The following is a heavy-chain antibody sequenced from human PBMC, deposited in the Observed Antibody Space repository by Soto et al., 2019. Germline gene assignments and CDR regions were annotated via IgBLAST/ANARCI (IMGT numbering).Heavy chain of an antibody. CDR3: ARNLGWNYPHDAFDI. D-gene: IGHD1-7*01. CDR2: IYSGVST. Sequence: GGSLRLSCAASGFSVISSYMSWVRQAPGKGLEWVSVIYSGVSTYYADSVTGRFTISRDNSKNTLYLQMNSLRAEDTAVYYCARNLGWNYPHDAFDIWGQGTMVTVSS. CDR1: GFSVISSY. J-gene: IGHJ3*02. V-gene: IGHV3-53*01.